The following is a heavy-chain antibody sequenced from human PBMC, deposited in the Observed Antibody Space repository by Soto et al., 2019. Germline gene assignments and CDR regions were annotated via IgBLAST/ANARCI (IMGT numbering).Heavy chain of an antibody. Sequence: EVRLVESGGGFVQPGRSLRLSCAASGFIFEDYAMHWVRQAPGKGLEWVSGISWNSGKIVYVDSVKGRFTISRDNAKNSLHLQMNSLRVEDTAWYYCAKEGGTWGQGTLVTVSS. CDR2: ISWNSGKI. J-gene: IGHJ5*02. CDR3: AKEGGT. D-gene: IGHD3-16*01. V-gene: IGHV3-9*01. CDR1: GFIFEDYA.